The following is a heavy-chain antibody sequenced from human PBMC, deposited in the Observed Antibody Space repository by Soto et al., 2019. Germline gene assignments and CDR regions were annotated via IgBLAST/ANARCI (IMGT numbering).Heavy chain of an antibody. CDR3: ARALPVAKGGFDP. CDR1: GFTVSNTY. CDR2: IYTAGGT. V-gene: IGHV3-53*01. D-gene: IGHD2-2*01. J-gene: IGHJ5*02. Sequence: GGSLRLSCAASGFTVSNTYMTWVRQPPGKGLECVSVIYTAGGTNYADSVKGRFIISRDNSKNTLYLQMDSLRAEDTAVYYCARALPVAKGGFDPWGQGTLVTVSS.